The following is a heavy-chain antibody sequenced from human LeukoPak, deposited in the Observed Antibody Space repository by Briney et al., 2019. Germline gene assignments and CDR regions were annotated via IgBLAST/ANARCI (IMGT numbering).Heavy chain of an antibody. J-gene: IGHJ5*02. Sequence: PGGSLRLSCTASGFAFDEHGMSWVRQVPGKGLEWVSGINWSGGSTGYADPLRGRFTISRDNAKNSLYLQMDSLRAEDTAVYYCARRGVQLQRISWFDPWGQGTLVTVSS. CDR2: INWSGGST. V-gene: IGHV3-20*04. CDR1: GFAFDEHG. D-gene: IGHD1-1*01. CDR3: ARRGVQLQRISWFDP.